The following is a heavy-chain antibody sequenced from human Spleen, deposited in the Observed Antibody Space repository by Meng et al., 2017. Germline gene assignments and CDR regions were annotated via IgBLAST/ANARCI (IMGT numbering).Heavy chain of an antibody. Sequence: QLQLQESGSGLVKPSQTLSLTCGVSGGSISRGAYSWSWIRQPPGKGLECIGYIYHTGSTYYNPSLKSRVTMSVDRSKSQFSLKLSSVTAADTAVYYCAAGYCFLDYWGQGVLVTVSS. D-gene: IGHD2-21*01. CDR3: AAGYCFLDY. CDR2: IYHTGST. J-gene: IGHJ4*02. V-gene: IGHV4-30-2*01. CDR1: GGSISRGAYS.